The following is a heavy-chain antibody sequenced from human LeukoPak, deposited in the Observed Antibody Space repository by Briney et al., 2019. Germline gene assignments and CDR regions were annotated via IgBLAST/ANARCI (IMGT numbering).Heavy chain of an antibody. CDR3: ARLESHRGYTYGYYYFDY. D-gene: IGHD5-18*01. CDR2: IYYSGST. Sequence: KPSETLSFTCTVSGGSISSSSYYWGWIRQPPGKGLEWIGSIYYSGSTYYNPSLKSRVTISVDTSKNQFSLKLSSVTAADTAVYYCARLESHRGYTYGYYYFDYWGQGTLVTVSS. V-gene: IGHV4-39*01. J-gene: IGHJ4*02. CDR1: GGSISSSSYY.